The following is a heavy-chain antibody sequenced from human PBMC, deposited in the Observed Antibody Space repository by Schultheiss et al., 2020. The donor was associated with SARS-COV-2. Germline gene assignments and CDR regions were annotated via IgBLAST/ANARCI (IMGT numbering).Heavy chain of an antibody. CDR3: ARDLSPLPGIDY. Sequence: GGSLRLSCAASGFTFRRNSMNWVCQAAGKGLEWVSYISSTSSTIYYADSVKGRFTISRDNAKNSLYLQMNSLRDEDTAVYYCARDLSPLPGIDYWGQGTLVTVSS. J-gene: IGHJ4*02. CDR2: ISSTSSTI. V-gene: IGHV3-48*02. CDR1: GFTFRRNS.